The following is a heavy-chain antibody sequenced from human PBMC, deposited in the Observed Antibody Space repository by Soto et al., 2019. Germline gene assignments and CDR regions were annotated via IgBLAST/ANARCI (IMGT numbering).Heavy chain of an antibody. V-gene: IGHV5-51*01. CDR3: KNGATSPFDP. CDR1: GYRFTSSW. D-gene: IGHD3-10*01. J-gene: IGHJ5*02. Sequence: PGESLKISCQGSGYRFTSSWIGWVRQMPGKGLEWLGNVYPSDSDVRYSPSFEGRVTISADNSINTAYLHLLNLKASDTAIYYCKNGATSPFDPWGQGTRVTVSS. CDR2: VYPSDSDV.